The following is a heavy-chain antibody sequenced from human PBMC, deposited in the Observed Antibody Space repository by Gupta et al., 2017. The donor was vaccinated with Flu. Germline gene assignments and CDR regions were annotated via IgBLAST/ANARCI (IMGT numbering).Heavy chain of an antibody. CDR1: GGSLGGDY. Sequence: QVQLQQWGEGLLKPSETLSLTCAVSGGSLGGDYWRWVRQSPGRGLEWIVEISHSGFTNYSPSLKSRVTMAVDSSNNQISLKLNSVTAADTAVYYCVRQPSRRWFDPWVQGTLVTVSS. CDR3: VRQPSRRWFDP. V-gene: IGHV4-34*02. J-gene: IGHJ5*02. CDR2: ISHSGFT.